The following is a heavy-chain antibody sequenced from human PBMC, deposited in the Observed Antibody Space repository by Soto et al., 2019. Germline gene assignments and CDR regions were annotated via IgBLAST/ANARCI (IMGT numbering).Heavy chain of an antibody. Sequence: QVHLVQSGAEVKKPGASVKVSCKGSGYAFTTYGITWVRQAPGQGLEWMGWISAHNGNTNNAQKHQCLVTVTRYTSTSTAYMKLRIRRSDDTVVYYCARGRYGDYWGQGALVTVSS. CDR2: ISAHNGNT. CDR3: ARGRYGDY. V-gene: IGHV1-18*01. D-gene: IGHD1-1*01. J-gene: IGHJ4*02. CDR1: GYAFTTYG.